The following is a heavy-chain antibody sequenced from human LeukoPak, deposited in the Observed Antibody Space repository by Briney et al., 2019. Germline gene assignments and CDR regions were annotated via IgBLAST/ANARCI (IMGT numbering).Heavy chain of an antibody. CDR1: GFTFSSYW. D-gene: IGHD2/OR15-2a*01. V-gene: IGHV3-7*01. Sequence: GGSLRLSCAASGFTFSSYWMSWVRQAPGKGLEWVANIKQDGSERYYVDSVKGRFTISRDNAKNSLYLQMNSLRAEDTAVYYCARDKEYPELDYWGQGTLVTVSS. CDR2: IKQDGSER. CDR3: ARDKEYPELDY. J-gene: IGHJ4*02.